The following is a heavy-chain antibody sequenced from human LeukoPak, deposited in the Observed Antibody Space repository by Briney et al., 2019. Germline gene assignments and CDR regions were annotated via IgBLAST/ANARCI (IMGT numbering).Heavy chain of an antibody. D-gene: IGHD3-22*01. CDR3: ARDSDDSSGYYPRDYYYGMDV. CDR1: GYTFTSYG. J-gene: IGHJ6*02. Sequence: ASVKVSCKASGYTFTSYGISWVRQAPGQGLEWMGWISAYNGNTNYAQKLQGRVTMTTDTSTSTAYMELRSLRSDDTAVYYCARDSDDSSGYYPRDYYYGMDVWGQGTTVTVSS. V-gene: IGHV1-18*01. CDR2: ISAYNGNT.